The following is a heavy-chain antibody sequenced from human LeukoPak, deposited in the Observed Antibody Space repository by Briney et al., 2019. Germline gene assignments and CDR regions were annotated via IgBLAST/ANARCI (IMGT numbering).Heavy chain of an antibody. D-gene: IGHD5-18*01. CDR2: INHSGST. V-gene: IGHV4-34*01. J-gene: IGHJ5*02. Sequence: PSETLSLTCAVYGGSFSGYYWSWIRQPPGKGLEWIGEINHSGSTNYNPSLKSRVTISVDTSKNQFSLKLSSVTAADTAVYYCARGKGYSYGLGWFDPWGQGTLVTVSS. CDR1: GGSFSGYY. CDR3: ARGKGYSYGLGWFDP.